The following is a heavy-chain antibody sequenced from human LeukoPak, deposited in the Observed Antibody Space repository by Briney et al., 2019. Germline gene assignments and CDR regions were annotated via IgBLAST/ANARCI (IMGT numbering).Heavy chain of an antibody. D-gene: IGHD2-15*01. V-gene: IGHV1-2*02. CDR2: INPNSGGT. Sequence: ASVKVSCKASGYTLTGYYMHCGRQAPGQGREWMGWINPNSGGTNYAQKFQGRVTMTRDTSISTAYMELSRLRSDDTAVYYCAVGYCSGGSCYGTYNWFDPWGQGTLVTVSS. J-gene: IGHJ5*02. CDR3: AVGYCSGGSCYGTYNWFDP. CDR1: GYTLTGYY.